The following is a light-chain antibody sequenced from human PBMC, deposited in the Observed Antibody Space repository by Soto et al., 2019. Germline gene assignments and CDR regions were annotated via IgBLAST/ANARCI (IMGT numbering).Light chain of an antibody. CDR3: QQVSGYPLN. CDR1: QSISSW. CDR2: KAS. Sequence: DIQMTQSPSTLSASVGDRVTITCRASQSISSWLAWYQQKPGKAPKLLIYKASSLGSGVPSRFSGSGSGTEFTLTISSLQPDDFATYYCQQVSGYPLNFGGGTKVDIK. J-gene: IGKJ4*01. V-gene: IGKV1-5*03.